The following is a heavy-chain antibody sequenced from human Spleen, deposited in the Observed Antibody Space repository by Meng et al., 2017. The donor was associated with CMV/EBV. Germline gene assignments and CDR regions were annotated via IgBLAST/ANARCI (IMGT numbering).Heavy chain of an antibody. D-gene: IGHD3-16*02. CDR1: GYTFTSYG. J-gene: IGHJ4*02. CDR3: ARGPRIIVGGVIVWPLED. V-gene: IGHV1-18*01. CDR2: ISAYNGNT. Sequence: ASVKVSCKASGYTFTSYGISWVRQAPGQGLEWMGWISAYNGNTNYAQKLQGRVTMTTDTSTSTAYMELRSLRSDDTAVYYCARGPRIIVGGVIVWPLEDWGQGTLVTVSS.